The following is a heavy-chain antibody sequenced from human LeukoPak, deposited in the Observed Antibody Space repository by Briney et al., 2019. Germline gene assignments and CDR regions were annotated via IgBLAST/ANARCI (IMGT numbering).Heavy chain of an antibody. CDR3: ARGPPNWGMVGY. J-gene: IGHJ4*02. V-gene: IGHV1-8*01. CDR2: MKSNNGHT. D-gene: IGHD7-27*01. CDR1: GYTFTSFD. Sequence: PVASVKVSCKASGYTFTSFDFNWLRQDTGQGLEWLGWMKSNNGHTGYAQKFQGRVTMTRDTSISTAYMELSSLTFEDTAVYYCARGPPNWGMVGYWGQGTLVTVSS.